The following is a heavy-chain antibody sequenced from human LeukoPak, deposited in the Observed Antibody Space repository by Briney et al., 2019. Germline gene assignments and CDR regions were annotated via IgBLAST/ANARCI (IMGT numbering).Heavy chain of an antibody. D-gene: IGHD3-10*01. J-gene: IGHJ4*02. CDR1: GGSFSGYC. Sequence: PSETLSLTCAVYGGSFSGYCWSWIRQPPGKGLEWIGEINHSGSTNYNPSLKSRVTISVDTSKNQFSLKLSSVTAADTAVYYCARGPYYYGSGSYPWGQGTLVTVSS. V-gene: IGHV4-34*01. CDR3: ARGPYYYGSGSYP. CDR2: INHSGST.